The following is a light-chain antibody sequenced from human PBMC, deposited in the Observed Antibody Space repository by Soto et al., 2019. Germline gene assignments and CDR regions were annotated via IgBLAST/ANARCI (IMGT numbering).Light chain of an antibody. CDR3: QHYNSYSYT. Sequence: DIQMTQSPSTLSASVGDRVTITCRASQSISSWLAWYQQKPGKAPKLLIYDASSVESGLPSRFSGSGSGTEFPLTISSLQPDDFATYCCQHYNSYSYTFGQGTKLEIK. CDR1: QSISSW. V-gene: IGKV1-5*01. CDR2: DAS. J-gene: IGKJ2*01.